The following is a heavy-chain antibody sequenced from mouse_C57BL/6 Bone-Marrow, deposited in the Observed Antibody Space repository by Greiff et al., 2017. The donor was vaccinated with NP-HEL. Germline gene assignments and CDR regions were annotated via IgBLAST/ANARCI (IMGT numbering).Heavy chain of an antibody. J-gene: IGHJ4*01. CDR3: ARRDYCGSSPHYFAMDD. V-gene: IGHV1-69*01. D-gene: IGHD1-1*01. CDR2: IDPSDSYT. Sequence: QVQLQQPGAELVMPGASVKLSCKASGYTFTSYWMHWVKQRPGQGLEWIGEIDPSDSYTNYNQKFKGKSTLTVDKSSTTAYMQRISLTSEDSAVYYCARRDYCGSSPHYFAMDDWGKGTSVTVSS. CDR1: GYTFTSYW.